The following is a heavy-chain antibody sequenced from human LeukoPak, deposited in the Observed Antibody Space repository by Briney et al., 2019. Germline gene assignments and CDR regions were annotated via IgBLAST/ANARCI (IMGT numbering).Heavy chain of an antibody. V-gene: IGHV4-59*01. CDR3: ARGGAYYDY. Sequence: SETLSLTCTVSGDSISSYYWSWIRQPPGKGLEWIGYIYYSGSTNYNPSPKSRVTISVDTSKNQFSLKLSSVTAADTAVYYCARGGAYYDYWGQGTLVTVSS. CDR2: IYYSGST. D-gene: IGHD3-22*01. CDR1: GDSISSYY. J-gene: IGHJ4*02.